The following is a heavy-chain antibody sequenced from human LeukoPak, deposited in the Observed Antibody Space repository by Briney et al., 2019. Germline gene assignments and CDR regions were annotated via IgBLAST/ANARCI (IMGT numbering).Heavy chain of an antibody. CDR1: GFTFGSYA. D-gene: IGHD6-19*01. Sequence: PGGSLRLSCAASGFTFGSYAMSWVRQAPGKGLEWVSAISGSGGSTYYADSVKGRFTISRDNSKNTLYLQMNSLRAEDTAVYYCAKGSRDSSGWYRDYWGQGTLVTVSS. J-gene: IGHJ4*02. V-gene: IGHV3-23*01. CDR3: AKGSRDSSGWYRDY. CDR2: ISGSGGST.